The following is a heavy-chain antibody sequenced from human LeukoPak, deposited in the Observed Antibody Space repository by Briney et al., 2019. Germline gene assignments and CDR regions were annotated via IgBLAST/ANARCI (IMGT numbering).Heavy chain of an antibody. V-gene: IGHV4-39*07. Sequence: SETLSLTCTVSGGSITTSSYYWGGLRQPPGKGLEWIGSVYYSGNTYYNPSLKSRVTISVDPSKKQSSLKLTSVPAADTAIYYCAREAPISDSGNYYKSLGYWGQGTLVTVSS. J-gene: IGHJ4*02. CDR1: GGSITTSSYY. CDR3: AREAPISDSGNYYKSLGY. D-gene: IGHD3-10*01. CDR2: VYYSGNT.